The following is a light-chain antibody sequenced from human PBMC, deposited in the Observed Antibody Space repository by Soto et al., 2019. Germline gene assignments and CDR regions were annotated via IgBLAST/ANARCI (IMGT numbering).Light chain of an antibody. J-gene: IGKJ4*01. Sequence: DIQMTQSPSSLSASVGDRVIITCRASQSISNFLNWYQQKPGEAPKVLIYAASSLQSGVPSRFSGSGSGTDFTLAISSLQPEDFATYYCHQTYSSPLTFGRGPRWRSN. V-gene: IGKV1-39*01. CDR1: QSISNF. CDR2: AAS. CDR3: HQTYSSPLT.